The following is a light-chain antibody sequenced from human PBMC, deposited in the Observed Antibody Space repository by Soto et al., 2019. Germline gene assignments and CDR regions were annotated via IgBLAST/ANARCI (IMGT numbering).Light chain of an antibody. CDR2: GNT. V-gene: IGLV1-40*01. CDR1: SSNFGARYY. Sequence: QSVLTQPPSVSGAPGQRVTLSCTGTSSNFGARYYVHWYQHMPGKAPKLILFGNTNRPSGVSDRFSGSRSGTSASLVISGLQPEDDGHYYSQSYDSSLSAEVFGGGTKVTVL. CDR3: QSYDSSLSAEV. J-gene: IGLJ3*02.